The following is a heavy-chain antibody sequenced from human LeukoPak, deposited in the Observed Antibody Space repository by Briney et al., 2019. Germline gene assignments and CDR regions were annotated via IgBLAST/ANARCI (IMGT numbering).Heavy chain of an antibody. CDR2: IHHSGRA. J-gene: IGHJ3*02. CDR3: AREVNRPTDADAFDI. D-gene: IGHD1-26*01. V-gene: IGHV4-31*03. Sequence: PSQTLSLTCTVSGGSIISDNHSWSWIRQHPGKDLEWLGYIHHSGRAFYSPSLESRLTISLDTSKNQFSLKLNSVIGADTAVYYCAREVNRPTDADAFDIWGQGTMVTV. CDR1: GGSIISDNHS.